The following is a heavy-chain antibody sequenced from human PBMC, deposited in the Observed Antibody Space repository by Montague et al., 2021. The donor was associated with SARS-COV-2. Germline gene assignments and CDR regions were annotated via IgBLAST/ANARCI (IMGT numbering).Heavy chain of an antibody. CDR2: IYSGGST. CDR3: ARDQRRYGSGSYYGPHYYYYGMDV. V-gene: IGHV3-66*02. Sequence: SLRLSWSASGFTVSSNYMSWVRQAPGKGLEWVSVIYSGGSTYYADSVKGRFTISRDNSKSTLYLQMSSLRAEDTAVYYCARDQRRYGSGSYYGPHYYYYGMDVWGQGATVTVSS. CDR1: GFTVSSNY. J-gene: IGHJ6*02. D-gene: IGHD3-10*01.